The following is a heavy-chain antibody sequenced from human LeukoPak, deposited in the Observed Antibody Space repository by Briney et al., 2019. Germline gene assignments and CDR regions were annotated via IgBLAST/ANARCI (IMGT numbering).Heavy chain of an antibody. CDR3: ARGSSGWHYFDY. J-gene: IGHJ4*02. D-gene: IGHD6-19*01. CDR2: IYTSGNT. CDR1: GGSISSSPYY. V-gene: IGHV4-61*02. Sequence: SETLSLTCTVSGGSISSSPYYWSWIRQPAGKGLEWIGRIYTSGNTNYNPSLKSRVTISVDTSKNQFSLNLSSVTAADTAVYYCARGSSGWHYFDYWGQGTLVTVSS.